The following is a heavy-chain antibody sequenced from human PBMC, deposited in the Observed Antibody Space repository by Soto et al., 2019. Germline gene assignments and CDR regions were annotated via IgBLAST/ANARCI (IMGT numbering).Heavy chain of an antibody. CDR3: ARGLQVLRFLEWLSDYYYYMDV. J-gene: IGHJ6*03. CDR1: GGSFSGYY. D-gene: IGHD3-3*01. CDR2: INHSGST. V-gene: IGHV4-34*01. Sequence: SETLSLTCAVYGGSFSGYYWSWIRQPPGKGLEWIGEINHSGSTNYNPSLKSRVTISVDTSKNQFSLKLSSVTAADTAVYYCARGLQVLRFLEWLSDYYYYMDVWGKGTTVTVSS.